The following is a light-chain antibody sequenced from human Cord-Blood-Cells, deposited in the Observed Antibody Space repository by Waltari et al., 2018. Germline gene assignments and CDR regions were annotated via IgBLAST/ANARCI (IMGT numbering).Light chain of an antibody. J-gene: IGLJ3*02. Sequence: QSALTQPASVSGSPGQSITIPCTGTSRAVGSYNLVSWYQQHPGKAPKLMIYEGSKRPSGVSNRFSGSKSGNTASLTISGLQAEDEADYYCCSYAGSSNWVFGGGTKLTVL. CDR1: SRAVGSYNL. V-gene: IGLV2-23*01. CDR3: CSYAGSSNWV. CDR2: EGS.